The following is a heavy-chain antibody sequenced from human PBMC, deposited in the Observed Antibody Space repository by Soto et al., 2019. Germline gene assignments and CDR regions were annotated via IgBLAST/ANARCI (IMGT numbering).Heavy chain of an antibody. Sequence: QVQLVQSGAEVKKPGSSVKVSCKASGGTFSSYAISWVRQAPGQGLEWMGGGIPIFGTANYAQKFQGRVTITADESTSTAYMELSSLRSEDTAVYYCARRIFGVVITPNYYYYGMDVWGQGTTVTVSS. J-gene: IGHJ6*02. V-gene: IGHV1-69*01. D-gene: IGHD3-3*01. CDR2: GIPIFGTA. CDR1: GGTFSSYA. CDR3: ARRIFGVVITPNYYYYGMDV.